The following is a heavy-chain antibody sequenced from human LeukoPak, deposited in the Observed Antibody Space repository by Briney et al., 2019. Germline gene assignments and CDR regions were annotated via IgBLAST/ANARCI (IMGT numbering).Heavy chain of an antibody. Sequence: ASVKVSCKASGYTFTSYYMHWVRQAPGQGLEWMGIINPSGGSTSYAQKFQGRVTMTRDTSTSTVYMEPSSLRSEDTAVYYCARDYYGSGSYYYYYFDYWGQGTLVTVSS. J-gene: IGHJ4*02. V-gene: IGHV1-46*01. CDR2: INPSGGST. CDR1: GYTFTSYY. D-gene: IGHD3-10*01. CDR3: ARDYYGSGSYYYYYFDY.